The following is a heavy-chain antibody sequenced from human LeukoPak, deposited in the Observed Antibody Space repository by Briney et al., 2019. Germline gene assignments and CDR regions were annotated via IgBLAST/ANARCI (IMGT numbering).Heavy chain of an antibody. D-gene: IGHD6-13*01. Sequence: PSETLSLTCAVYGGSFSGYYWSWIRQPPGKGLEWIGEINHSGSTYYNPSLKSRVTISVDTSKNQFSLKLNSVTAADTAVYYCARGQRPRPVSMGSSKRTPEYFQRWGQGTLVSVSS. CDR3: ARGQRPRPVSMGSSKRTPEYFQR. CDR1: GGSFSGYY. J-gene: IGHJ1*01. V-gene: IGHV4-34*01. CDR2: INHSGST.